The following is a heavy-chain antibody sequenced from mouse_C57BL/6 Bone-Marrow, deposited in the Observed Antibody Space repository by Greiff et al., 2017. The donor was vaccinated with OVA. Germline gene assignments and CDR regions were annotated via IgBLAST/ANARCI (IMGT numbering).Heavy chain of an antibody. Sequence: EVKLVESGGDLVKPGGSLKLSCAASGFTFSSYGMSWVRQTPDKRLEWVATISSGGSYTYYPDSVKGRFTISRDNAKNTLYLQMSSLKSEDTAMYYCASRGWFAYWGQGTLVTVSA. CDR1: GFTFSSYG. V-gene: IGHV5-6*02. CDR3: ASRGWFAY. J-gene: IGHJ3*01. CDR2: ISSGGSYT.